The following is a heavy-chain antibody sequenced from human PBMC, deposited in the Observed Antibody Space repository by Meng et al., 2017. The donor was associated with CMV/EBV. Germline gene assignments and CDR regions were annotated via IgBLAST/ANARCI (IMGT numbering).Heavy chain of an antibody. Sequence: GESLKISCAASGFTFSSYAMHWVRQAPGKGLEWVAVISYDGSNKYYADSVKGRFTISRDNSKNTLYLQMNSLRAEDTALYYCAKDNVRYCSSTSCFVNGMDVWGQGTTVTVSS. CDR1: GFTFSSYA. CDR2: ISYDGSNK. V-gene: IGHV3-30-3*01. D-gene: IGHD2-2*01. CDR3: AKDNVRYCSSTSCFVNGMDV. J-gene: IGHJ6*02.